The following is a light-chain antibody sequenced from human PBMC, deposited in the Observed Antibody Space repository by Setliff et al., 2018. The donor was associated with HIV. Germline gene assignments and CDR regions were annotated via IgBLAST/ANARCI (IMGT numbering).Light chain of an antibody. Sequence: LAQPASVSGAPGQSITISCTGTNSDVGAYDYVSWYQQYPDKAPRLILYDVTNRPSGLSDRFSGSKSGNTASLTISGLQAEDDADYYCGSYTVFSTLVFGTGTKVTVL. V-gene: IGLV2-14*03. CDR2: DVT. J-gene: IGLJ1*01. CDR1: NSDVGAYDY. CDR3: GSYTVFSTLV.